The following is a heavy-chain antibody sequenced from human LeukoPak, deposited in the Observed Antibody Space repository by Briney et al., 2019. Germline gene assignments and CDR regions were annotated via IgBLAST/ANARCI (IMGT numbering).Heavy chain of an antibody. D-gene: IGHD6-13*01. CDR2: IIPIFGTA. CDR3: ARDRYSSSHTGGWWFDP. Sequence: SVKVSCKASGGTFSSYAISWVRQAPGQGLEWMGGIIPIFGTANYAQKFQGRVTITADKSTSTAYMELSSLRSEDTAVYYCARDRYSSSHTGGWWFDPWGQGTLVTVSS. V-gene: IGHV1-69*06. J-gene: IGHJ5*02. CDR1: GGTFSSYA.